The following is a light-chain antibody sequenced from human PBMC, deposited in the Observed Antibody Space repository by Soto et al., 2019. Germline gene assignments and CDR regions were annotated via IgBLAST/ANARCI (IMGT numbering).Light chain of an antibody. V-gene: IGKV1-5*03. CDR1: QSIYTW. CDR3: QQYVKYPVT. J-gene: IGKJ1*01. CDR2: MAS. Sequence: DIQMTQSPSTLSASVGDRVTITCRANQSIYTWLAWYQHKPGKAPKFLIYMASSLENGVPSRFSGSGSGTEFTLTISSLQPDDFATYVCQQYVKYPVTFGQGTEVEIK.